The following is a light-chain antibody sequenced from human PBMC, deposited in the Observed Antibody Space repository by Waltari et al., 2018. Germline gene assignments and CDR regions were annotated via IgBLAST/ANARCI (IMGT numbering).Light chain of an antibody. J-gene: IGKJ5*01. CDR3: QQYYDWRRVT. CDR1: QSVSGN. CDR2: GAS. V-gene: IGKV3D-15*01. Sequence: EIVMTQSPATLSVSPGERATLSCRASQSVSGNLAWYQQKPGQAPRLLIYGASTRATCIPARFSGSASGTEFTLTISSLQSEDSAVYYCQQYYDWRRVTFGQGTRLEIK.